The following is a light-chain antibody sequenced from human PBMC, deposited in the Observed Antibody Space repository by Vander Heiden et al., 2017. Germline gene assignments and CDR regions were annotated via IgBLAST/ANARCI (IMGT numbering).Light chain of an antibody. CDR2: TAS. CDR3: QQSYSTPRT. CDR1: QTISSY. J-gene: IGKJ1*01. Sequence: DIQMTQSPSSLSACVGDRVTITCRASQTISSYLNWYQQKPGKAPKLLIYTASRLQSEVPSRFSGSGFGTDFTLTISSLQPEDFATYYCQQSYSTPRTFGQGTKVEI. V-gene: IGKV1-39*01.